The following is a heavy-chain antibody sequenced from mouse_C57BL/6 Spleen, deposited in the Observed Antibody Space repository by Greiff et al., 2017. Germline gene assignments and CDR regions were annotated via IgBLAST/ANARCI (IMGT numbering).Heavy chain of an antibody. D-gene: IGHD4-1*01. Sequence: QVQLQQPGAELVKPGASVKLSCTASGYTFTSYWMHWVKQRPGRGLEWIGRIDPNSGGTKYNKKFKSKATLTVDKPSSTAYMQLSSLTAEDPAVYYCARGDWEGWGQGTTLTVSS. CDR1: GYTFTSYW. CDR2: IDPNSGGT. V-gene: IGHV1-72*01. CDR3: ARGDWEG. J-gene: IGHJ2*01.